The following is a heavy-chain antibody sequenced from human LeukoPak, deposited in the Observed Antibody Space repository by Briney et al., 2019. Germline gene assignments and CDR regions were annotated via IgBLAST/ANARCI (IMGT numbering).Heavy chain of an antibody. D-gene: IGHD2-15*01. V-gene: IGHV1-24*01. Sequence: ASVKVSCKVSGYTLTELSMHWVRQAPGKGLEWMGGFDPEDGETIYAQKFQGRVTMTEDTSTDTAYVELSSLRSEDTAVYYCATWGNPLVVAAHSEYYYYYMDVWGKGTTVTVSS. J-gene: IGHJ6*03. CDR3: ATWGNPLVVAAHSEYYYYYMDV. CDR2: FDPEDGET. CDR1: GYTLTELS.